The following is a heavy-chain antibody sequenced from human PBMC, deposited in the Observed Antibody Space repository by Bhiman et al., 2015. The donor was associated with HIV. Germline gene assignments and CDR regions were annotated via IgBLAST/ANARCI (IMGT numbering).Heavy chain of an antibody. CDR3: ARGGSSSSGPHYYGMDV. D-gene: IGHD6-6*01. V-gene: IGHV3-30-3*01. Sequence: QVQLVESGGGVVQPGRSLRLSCAASGFTFSSYAMHWVRQAPGKGLEWVAVISYDGSNKYYADSVKGRFTISRDNSKNTLYLQMNSLRAEDTAVYYCARGGSSSSGPHYYGMDVWGQGP. J-gene: IGHJ6*02. CDR2: ISYDGSNK. CDR1: GFTFSSYA.